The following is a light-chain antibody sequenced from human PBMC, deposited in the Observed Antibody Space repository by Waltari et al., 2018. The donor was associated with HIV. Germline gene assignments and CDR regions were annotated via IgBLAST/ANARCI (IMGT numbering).Light chain of an antibody. CDR3: SSYTSSSTPHVV. Sequence: QSALTQPASVSGSPGQSITISCTGTSSHVGGYTYVSWYQQHPGKAPKLMIYEVSNRPSGVSNRFSGSKSGNTASLTISGLQAEDEADYYCSSYTSSSTPHVVFGGGTKLTVL. CDR2: EVS. V-gene: IGLV2-14*01. J-gene: IGLJ2*01. CDR1: SSHVGGYTY.